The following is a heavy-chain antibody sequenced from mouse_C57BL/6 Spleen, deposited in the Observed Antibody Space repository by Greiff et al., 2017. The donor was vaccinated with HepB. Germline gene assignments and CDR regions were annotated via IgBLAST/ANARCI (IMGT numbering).Heavy chain of an antibody. V-gene: IGHV3-8*01. CDR2: ISYSGST. D-gene: IGHD1-1*01. Sequence: EVQPQQSGPGLAKPSQTLSLTCSVTGYSITSDYWNWIRKFPGNKLEYMGYISYSGSTYYNPSLKSRISITRDTSKNQYYLQLNSVTTEDTATYYCARSPSITTLVATRGPPPLYWYFDVWGTGTTVTVSS. J-gene: IGHJ1*03. CDR3: ARSPSITTLVATRGPPPLYWYFDV. CDR1: GYSITSDY.